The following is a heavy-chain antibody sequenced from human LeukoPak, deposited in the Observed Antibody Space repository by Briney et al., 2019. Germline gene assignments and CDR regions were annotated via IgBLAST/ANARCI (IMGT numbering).Heavy chain of an antibody. D-gene: IGHD3-10*01. CDR2: MNPNSGNT. V-gene: IGHV1-8*01. CDR1: GYTFTSYD. CDR3: ARKSRGYYYGSGREHEFDY. Sequence: ASVKVSCKASGYTFTSYDINWVRQATGQGLEWMGWMNPNSGNTGYAQKFQGRVTMTRNTSISTAYMELSSLRSEDTAVYYCARKSRGYYYGSGREHEFDYWGQGTLVTVSS. J-gene: IGHJ4*02.